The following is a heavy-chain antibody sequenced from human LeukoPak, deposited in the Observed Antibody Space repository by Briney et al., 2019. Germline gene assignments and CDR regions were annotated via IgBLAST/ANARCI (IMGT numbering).Heavy chain of an antibody. V-gene: IGHV1-69*13. Sequence: SVKVSCKASGYTFTGYYMHWVRQAPGQGLEWMGGIIPIFGTANYAQKFQGRVTITADESTSTAYMELSSLRSEDTAVYYCASPPPYYDFWSGYFERSGFDYWGQGTLVTVSS. CDR1: GYTFTGYY. CDR2: IIPIFGTA. J-gene: IGHJ4*02. D-gene: IGHD3-3*01. CDR3: ASPPPYYDFWSGYFERSGFDY.